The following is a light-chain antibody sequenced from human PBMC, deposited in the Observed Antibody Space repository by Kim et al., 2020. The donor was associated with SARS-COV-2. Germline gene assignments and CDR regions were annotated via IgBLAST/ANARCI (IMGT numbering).Light chain of an antibody. CDR2: GAS. J-gene: IGKJ5*01. CDR3: QQHGVSPPST. CDR1: QSLGSRY. Sequence: PGEGATLSCRASQSLGSRYLAWYQQKAGQAPRLLIYGASSRAAGIPDRFSGSASGTDFTLTITTLEPEDFAVYYCQQHGVSPPSTFGQGTRLEIK. V-gene: IGKV3-20*01.